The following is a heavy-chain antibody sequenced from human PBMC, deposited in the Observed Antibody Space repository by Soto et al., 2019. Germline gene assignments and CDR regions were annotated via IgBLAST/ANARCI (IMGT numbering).Heavy chain of an antibody. CDR2: VSAYNGNT. Sequence: ATVTVSCKASGYTFTRYGINWVRQAPGQGLEWMGWVSAYNGNTNYAQKLQGRVTLTRDTSTSTVYIELSSLRSEDTAVYYCARVSPSKYDSSGYYYAPFDFWGQGTLVTVSS. J-gene: IGHJ4*02. CDR3: ARVSPSKYDSSGYYYAPFDF. V-gene: IGHV1-18*01. CDR1: GYTFTRYG. D-gene: IGHD3-22*01.